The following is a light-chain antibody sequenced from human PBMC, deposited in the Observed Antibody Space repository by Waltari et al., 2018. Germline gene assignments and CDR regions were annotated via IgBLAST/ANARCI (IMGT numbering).Light chain of an antibody. V-gene: IGLV1-36*01. CDR3: ATWDDSLNAYV. Sequence: QSVLTQPPSVSGAPRQRVTISRSGSSSNIGNNTVNWYHPLPGKAPPLLTYYNDLRPSGGSDRFSGSKSGTSASLAISGLQSEDEADYYCATWDDSLNAYVFGTGTKVTVL. CDR2: YND. CDR1: SSNIGNNT. J-gene: IGLJ1*01.